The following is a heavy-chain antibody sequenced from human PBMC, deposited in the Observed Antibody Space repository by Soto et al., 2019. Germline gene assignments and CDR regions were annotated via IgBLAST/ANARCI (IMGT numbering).Heavy chain of an antibody. V-gene: IGHV6-1*01. J-gene: IGHJ6*02. CDR1: GDSVSSNSAA. Sequence: QSQTLSLTCAISGDSVSSNSAAWNWIRQSPSRGLEWLGRTYYRSKWYNDYAVSVKSRITINPDTSKNQFSLQLNSVTPEDTAVYYCARVERPDGPIAVAGTYYYYGMDVWGQGTTVTVSS. D-gene: IGHD6-19*01. CDR3: ARVERPDGPIAVAGTYYYYGMDV. CDR2: TYYRSKWYN.